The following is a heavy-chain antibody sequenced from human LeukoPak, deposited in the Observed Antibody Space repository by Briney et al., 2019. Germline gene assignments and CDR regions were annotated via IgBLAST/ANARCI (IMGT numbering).Heavy chain of an antibody. D-gene: IGHD3-10*01. V-gene: IGHV1-69*01. CDR2: IMPLFNTP. Sequence: SVKVPCKASGDPFSSYIIAWVRQAPGQGLEWMGGIMPLFNTPNYEQKFQGRLTTTADASTQTSYMELRSLTSEDTAVYYCARVDRNHFYMDVWGKGTTVTVSS. J-gene: IGHJ6*03. CDR1: GDPFSSYI. CDR3: ARVDRNHFYMDV.